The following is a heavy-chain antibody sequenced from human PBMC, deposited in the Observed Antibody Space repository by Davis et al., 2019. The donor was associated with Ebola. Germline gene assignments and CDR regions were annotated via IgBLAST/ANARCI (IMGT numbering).Heavy chain of an antibody. D-gene: IGHD3-22*01. Sequence: MPSETLSLTCTVSGASISRTTNYYWGWLRQSPGKGLEWIGSIYYSGSTYYSPSLRSRVTMSVDSSKNQFSLELSSVTAADTAIYYCARRNYYYENFWGQGVLVTVSS. J-gene: IGHJ4*02. CDR3: ARRNYYYENF. V-gene: IGHV4-39*01. CDR1: GASISRTTNYY. CDR2: IYYSGST.